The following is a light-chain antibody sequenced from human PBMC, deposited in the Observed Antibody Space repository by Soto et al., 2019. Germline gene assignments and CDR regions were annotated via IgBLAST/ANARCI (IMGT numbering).Light chain of an antibody. J-gene: IGKJ1*01. V-gene: IGKV3-11*01. CDR3: QQRLMT. CDR1: QSISHH. CDR2: DAS. Sequence: IVLTQPPGTLSLSPGERATLSCRANQSISHHLAWYQQKPGQAPRLLIYDASSRVAGIPARFRGSGSGTDFTLTISSLEPEDFAVYYCQQRLMTFGQGTKVDI.